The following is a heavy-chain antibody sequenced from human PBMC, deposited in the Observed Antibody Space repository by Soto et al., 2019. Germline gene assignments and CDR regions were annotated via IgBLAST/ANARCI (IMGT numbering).Heavy chain of an antibody. Sequence: ASVKVSCKTSGYSFTNYAIHWVRQAPGQRLEWMGLIKAGNRNTKYSQSFQGRVTITITRDTSASTVYMEVSSLRSEDTAAYYCATSRGRYFDNDGSNGPDYWGQGTLVTVSS. CDR1: GYSFTNYA. D-gene: IGHD3-22*01. CDR3: ATSRGRYFDNDGSNGPDY. J-gene: IGHJ4*02. V-gene: IGHV1-3*01. CDR2: IKAGNRNT.